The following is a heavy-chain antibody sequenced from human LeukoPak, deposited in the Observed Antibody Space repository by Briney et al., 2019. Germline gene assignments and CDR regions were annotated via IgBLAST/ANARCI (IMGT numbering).Heavy chain of an antibody. CDR3: ARDLGGIVVVPAAILGPYSSFDP. Sequence: GASVKVSCKVSGYTLTELSMHWVRQAPGKGLEWMGGFDPEDGETIYAQKFQGRVTMTRDTSTSTVYMELSSLRSEDTAVYYCARDLGGIVVVPAAILGPYSSFDPWGQGTLVTVSS. D-gene: IGHD2-2*01. CDR1: GYTLTELS. V-gene: IGHV1-24*01. CDR2: FDPEDGET. J-gene: IGHJ5*02.